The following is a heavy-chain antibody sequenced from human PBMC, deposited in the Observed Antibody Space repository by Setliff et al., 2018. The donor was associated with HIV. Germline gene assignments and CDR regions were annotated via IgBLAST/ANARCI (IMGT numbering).Heavy chain of an antibody. CDR2: ISHSGTYT. J-gene: IGHJ4*02. Sequence: PGGSLRLSCAGSGFSFGDHCVAWIRQSPGKGLGWISYISHSGTYTNYADSVKGRFTISRDNSKNVVYLHMNSLTAEDAAIYYCARRTLGFDAAGALDYWGQGTLVTVS. CDR1: GFSFGDHC. V-gene: IGHV3-11*03. CDR3: ARRTLGFDAAGALDY. D-gene: IGHD2-15*01.